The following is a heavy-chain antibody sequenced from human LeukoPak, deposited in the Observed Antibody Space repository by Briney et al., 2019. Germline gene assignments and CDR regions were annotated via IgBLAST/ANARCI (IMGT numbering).Heavy chain of an antibody. V-gene: IGHV3-30*02. CDR2: IRYDGRNK. Sequence: PGRSLRLSCAASGFTFSTYDMHWVRQAPGKGLEWVAFIRYDGRNKYYVDSVKGRFTISRDNSKNTLYLQMNSLRPEDTAVYYCAKGHSAGWYDFDYWGQGTLATVSP. CDR3: AKGHSAGWYDFDY. D-gene: IGHD6-19*01. CDR1: GFTFSTYD. J-gene: IGHJ4*02.